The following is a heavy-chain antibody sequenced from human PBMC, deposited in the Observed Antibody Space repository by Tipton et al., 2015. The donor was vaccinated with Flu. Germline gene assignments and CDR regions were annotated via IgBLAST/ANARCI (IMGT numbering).Heavy chain of an antibody. CDR1: GGSISSRSYY. Sequence: LRLSCTVSGGSISSRSYYWGWIRQPPGKGLEWIGNIYYSGSTNYNPSLKSRVTISVDTSKNQFSLKLSSVTAADTAVYHCARASSGPPRSHFDYWGQGTLVTVSS. J-gene: IGHJ4*02. V-gene: IGHV4-61*05. CDR2: IYYSGST. CDR3: ARASSGPPRSHFDY. D-gene: IGHD3-10*01.